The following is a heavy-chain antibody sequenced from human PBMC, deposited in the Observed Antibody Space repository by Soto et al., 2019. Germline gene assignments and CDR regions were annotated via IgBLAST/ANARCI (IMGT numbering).Heavy chain of an antibody. D-gene: IGHD3-10*01. CDR2: INSDGSST. Sequence: EVQLVESGGGLVQPGGSLRLSCAASGFTFSSYWMHWVRQAPGKGLVWVSRINSDGSSTNYADSVKSQFTISRDNAKNTLYLQMNSLRAEDTAVYYCGRGASGSYRLDYWGQGPLVTVSS. CDR3: GRGASGSYRLDY. V-gene: IGHV3-74*01. J-gene: IGHJ4*02. CDR1: GFTFSSYW.